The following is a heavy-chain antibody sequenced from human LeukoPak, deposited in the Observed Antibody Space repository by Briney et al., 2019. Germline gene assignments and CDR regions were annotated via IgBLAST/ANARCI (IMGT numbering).Heavy chain of an antibody. Sequence: PGGSLRLSCAASGFALSRHWMYWVRQAPGNGLEWVANIKQDGTETFYVDSVKGRFTISRDNAKNSLYLQMNSLRAEDTAVYYCTRVIVEVPGVSDYCDYWGQGTLVTVSS. CDR3: TRVIVEVPGVSDYCDY. D-gene: IGHD2-2*01. V-gene: IGHV3-7*03. J-gene: IGHJ4*02. CDR1: GFALSRHW. CDR2: IKQDGTET.